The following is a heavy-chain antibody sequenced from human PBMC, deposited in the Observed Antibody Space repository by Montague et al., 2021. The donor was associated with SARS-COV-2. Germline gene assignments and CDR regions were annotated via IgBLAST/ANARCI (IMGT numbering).Heavy chain of an antibody. V-gene: IGHV6-1*01. Sequence: CAISGDSVTSNRAAWNRIRQSPSRGLEWLGRTYYRSKWYNDYAVSVKSRITINPDTSKNQFSLQLNSVTPEDTAVYYCARGGSWLYYFDYWGQGTLVTVSS. D-gene: IGHD6-13*01. CDR1: GDSVTSNRAA. CDR3: ARGGSWLYYFDY. J-gene: IGHJ4*02. CDR2: TYYRSKWYN.